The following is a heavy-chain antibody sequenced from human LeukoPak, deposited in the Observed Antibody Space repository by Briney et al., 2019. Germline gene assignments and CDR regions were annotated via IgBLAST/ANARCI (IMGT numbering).Heavy chain of an antibody. D-gene: IGHD3-10*02. V-gene: IGHV3-49*04. Sequence: PGRSLRLSCTASGFTFGDYAMSWVRRAPGKGVEWVGFIRSKAYGGTTEYAASVKGRFTISRDDSKSIAYLQMNSLKTEDTAVYYCTRGLLGSGSQDDYWGQGTLVTVSS. CDR3: TRGLLGSGSQDDY. J-gene: IGHJ4*02. CDR1: GFTFGDYA. CDR2: IRSKAYGGTT.